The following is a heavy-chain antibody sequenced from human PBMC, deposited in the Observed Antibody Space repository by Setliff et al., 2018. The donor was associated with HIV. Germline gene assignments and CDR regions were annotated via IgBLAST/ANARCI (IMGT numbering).Heavy chain of an antibody. CDR3: AREYSGSGINFNPLT. J-gene: IGHJ5*02. V-gene: IGHV4-38-2*02. D-gene: IGHD3-10*01. CDR1: GYFISNGYY. Sequence: SETLSLTCSVSGYFISNGYYWGWIRQPPGKGLEWVGTIYQNGNTCYSPSLESRVSVSMDMSRNQFSVKLNSATAADTAVYFCAREYSGSGINFNPLTWGQGTLVTVSS. CDR2: IYQNGNT.